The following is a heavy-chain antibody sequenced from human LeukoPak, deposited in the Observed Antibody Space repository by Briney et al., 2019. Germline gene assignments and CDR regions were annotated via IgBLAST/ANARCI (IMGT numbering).Heavy chain of an antibody. D-gene: IGHD5-24*01. CDR2: IYYSGST. CDR3: AISDGYNRPPYYYYYMDV. Sequence: PSETLSLTCAVYGGSFSSYYWSWIRQPPGKGLEWIGYIYYSGSTNYNPSLKSRVTISVDTSKNQFSLKLSSVTAADTAVYYCAISDGYNRPPYYYYYMDVWGKGTTVTVSS. J-gene: IGHJ6*03. CDR1: GGSFSSYY. V-gene: IGHV4-59*01.